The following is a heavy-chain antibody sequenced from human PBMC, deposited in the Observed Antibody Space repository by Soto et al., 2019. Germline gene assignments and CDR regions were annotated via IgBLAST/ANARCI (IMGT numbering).Heavy chain of an antibody. J-gene: IGHJ5*02. CDR1: GFTFSSYS. CDR3: ARAGSDPYCSGGSCYSIWFDP. V-gene: IGHV3-21*01. D-gene: IGHD2-15*01. Sequence: EVQLVESGGGLVKPGGSLRLSCAASGFTFSSYSMNWVRQAPGKGLEWVSSISSSSSYIYYADSVKGRFTISRDNAKNSRYLQMNSLGAEDTAVYYCARAGSDPYCSGGSCYSIWFDPWGQGTLVTVPS. CDR2: ISSSSSYI.